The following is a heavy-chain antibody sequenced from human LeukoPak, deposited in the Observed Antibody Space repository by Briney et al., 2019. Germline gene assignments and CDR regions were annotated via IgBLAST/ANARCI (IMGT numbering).Heavy chain of an antibody. Sequence: GGSLRLSCAASGFTFSSYGMHWVRQAPGKGLEWVAVISYDGSYKYYADSVRGRFTISRDNSKNTLYLQMNSLRAEDTAVYYCAREDQTYYYGSGTQRSYYFDYWGQGTLVTVSP. V-gene: IGHV3-30*03. J-gene: IGHJ4*02. D-gene: IGHD3-10*01. CDR3: AREDQTYYYGSGTQRSYYFDY. CDR1: GFTFSSYG. CDR2: ISYDGSYK.